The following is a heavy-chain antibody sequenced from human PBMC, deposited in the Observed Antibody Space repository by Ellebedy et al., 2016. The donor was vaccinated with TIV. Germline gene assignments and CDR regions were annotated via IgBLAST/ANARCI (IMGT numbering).Heavy chain of an antibody. Sequence: PGGSLRLSCAASGYSFSDHYMDRVRQAPGKGLEWVGRIRNKDNNYMTEYAASVKGRFTISRDDSKNSLSLQMNSLKIEDTAVYFCTRAAYGHGYDYWGQGTLVTVS. CDR2: IRNKDNNYMT. J-gene: IGHJ4*02. CDR1: GYSFSDHY. V-gene: IGHV3-72*01. CDR3: TRAAYGHGYDY. D-gene: IGHD5-24*01.